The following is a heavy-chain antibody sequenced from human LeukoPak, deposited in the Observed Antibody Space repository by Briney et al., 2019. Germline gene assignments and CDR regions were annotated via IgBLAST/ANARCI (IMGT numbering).Heavy chain of an antibody. V-gene: IGHV3-7*01. CDR2: IKQDGSEK. CDR3: AKDLISPRSVGSSEKVDC. J-gene: IGHJ4*02. CDR1: GFTFSSYW. Sequence: GGSLRLSCAASGFTFSSYWMSWVRQAPGKGLEWVANIKQDGSEKYYVDSVKGRFTISRDNAKNSLYLQMNSLRAEDTAVYYCAKDLISPRSVGSSEKVDCWGQGTLVAVSS. D-gene: IGHD3-10*01.